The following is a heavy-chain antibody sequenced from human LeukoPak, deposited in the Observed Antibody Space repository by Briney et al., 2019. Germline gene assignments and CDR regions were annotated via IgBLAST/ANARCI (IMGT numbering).Heavy chain of an antibody. V-gene: IGHV3-23*01. CDR3: ASNAYSSGRLSYFDS. J-gene: IGHJ4*02. CDR2: LTGSGATT. D-gene: IGHD6-19*01. Sequence: GSLRLSCAASGFTFSTYAMAWVRQAPGKGLEWVSGLTGSGATTYYADSVRGRFTISRDNSQNMLYLQMNSLRVEDTAVYFCASNAYSSGRLSYFDSWGQGTLVTVPS. CDR1: GFTFSTYA.